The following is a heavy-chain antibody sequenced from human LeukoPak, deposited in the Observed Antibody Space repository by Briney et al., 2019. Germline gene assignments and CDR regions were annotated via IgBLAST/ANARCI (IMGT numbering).Heavy chain of an antibody. D-gene: IGHD4-17*01. V-gene: IGHV3-23*01. J-gene: IGHJ5*02. Sequence: GGSLRLSCAASGFSFSSFAMTWVRQTPGKGLEWVSSITAGHYPTYNTDSVKGRFTISRDNSKNTLYLQMNSLRADDTAVYYCTKDPNGDYVGAFDPWGQGTLVTVSS. CDR2: ITAGHYPT. CDR3: TKDPNGDYVGAFDP. CDR1: GFSFSSFA.